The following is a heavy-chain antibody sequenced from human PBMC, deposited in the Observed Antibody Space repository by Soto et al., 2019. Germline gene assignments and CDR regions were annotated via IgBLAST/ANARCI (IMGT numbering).Heavy chain of an antibody. Sequence: ESGGGLVQPGGSLRLSCAASGFTFSSYEMNWVRQAPGKGLEWVSYISSSGSTIYYADSVKGRFTISRDNAKNSLYLQMNSLRAEDTAVYYCARSPETLYYYYGMDVWGQGTTVTVSS. J-gene: IGHJ6*02. CDR2: ISSSGSTI. CDR1: GFTFSSYE. V-gene: IGHV3-48*03. CDR3: ARSPETLYYYYGMDV.